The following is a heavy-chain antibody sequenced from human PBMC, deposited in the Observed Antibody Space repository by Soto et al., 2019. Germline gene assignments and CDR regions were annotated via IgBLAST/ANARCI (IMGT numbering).Heavy chain of an antibody. CDR3: ARSAVVGDCYSGWRYYYYGMDV. J-gene: IGHJ6*02. D-gene: IGHD2-21*02. CDR2: IYSCGST. CDR1: GFTVSSNY. V-gene: IGHV3-66*03. Sequence: ESGGGLIQPGGSLRLSCAASGFTVSSNYMSWVRQAPGKGLEWVSVIYSCGSTYYADSVKGRFTISRDNSKNTLYLQMNSLRAEDTAVYYCARSAVVGDCYSGWRYYYYGMDVWGQGTTVTVSS.